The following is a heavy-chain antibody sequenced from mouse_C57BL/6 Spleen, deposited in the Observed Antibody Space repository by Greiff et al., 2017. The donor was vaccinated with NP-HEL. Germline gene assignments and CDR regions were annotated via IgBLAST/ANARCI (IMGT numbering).Heavy chain of an antibody. D-gene: IGHD1-1*01. CDR3: ARDYGSSYAMDY. CDR1: GFTFSSYA. Sequence: DVKLVESGGGLVKPGGSLKLSCAASGFTFSSYAMSWVRQTPEKRLEWVATISDGGSYTYYPDNVKGRFTISRDNAKNNLYLQMSHLKSEDTAMYYCARDYGSSYAMDYWGQGTSVTVSS. CDR2: ISDGGSYT. J-gene: IGHJ4*01. V-gene: IGHV5-4*01.